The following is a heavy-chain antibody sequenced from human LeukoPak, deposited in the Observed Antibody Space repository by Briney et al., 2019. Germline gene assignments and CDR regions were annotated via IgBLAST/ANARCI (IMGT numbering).Heavy chain of an antibody. CDR1: GFTFSSYW. V-gene: IGHV3-7*02. J-gene: IGHJ4*02. Sequence: GGSLRLSCAASGFTFSSYWMSWVRQAPGKGLEWVANIKQDGSEIYYVDSVKGRFTISRDNSKNTLYLQMNSLRAEDTAVYYCARGGYSYGSDYGSSGYFDYWGQGTLVTVSS. CDR2: IKQDGSEI. CDR3: ARGGYSYGSDYGSSGYFDY. D-gene: IGHD5-18*01.